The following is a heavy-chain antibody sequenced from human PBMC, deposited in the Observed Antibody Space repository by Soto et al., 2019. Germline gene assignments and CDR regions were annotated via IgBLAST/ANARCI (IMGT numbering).Heavy chain of an antibody. CDR1: GFTFSSYA. Sequence: EVQLLESGGGLVQPGGSLRHSCAASGFTFSSYAMSWVRQAPGKGLEWVSAISGSGGSTYYADSVKGRFTTSRDNSKNTLYLQMNSLRAEDTAVYYCAKGSGSYYVYDYWGQGTLVTVSS. CDR2: ISGSGGST. V-gene: IGHV3-23*01. D-gene: IGHD1-26*01. J-gene: IGHJ4*02. CDR3: AKGSGSYYVYDY.